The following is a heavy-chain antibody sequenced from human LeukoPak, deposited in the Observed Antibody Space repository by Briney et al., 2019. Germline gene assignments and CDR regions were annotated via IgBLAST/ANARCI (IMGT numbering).Heavy chain of an antibody. D-gene: IGHD3-10*01. J-gene: IGHJ4*02. CDR3: ARHSHYYGSGSFYRDYFDY. CDR1: GGSISAYY. Sequence: SETLSLTCTVSGGSISAYYWSWIRQPPGKGLEWIGYIYRSGSTNTNPSLKSRVTISVDASENQFSLKLSSVTAADTAVCYCARHSHYYGSGSFYRDYFDYWGQGTLVTVSS. V-gene: IGHV4-59*08. CDR2: IYRSGST.